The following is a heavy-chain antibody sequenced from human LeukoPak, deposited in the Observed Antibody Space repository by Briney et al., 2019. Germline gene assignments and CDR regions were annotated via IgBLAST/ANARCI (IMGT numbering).Heavy chain of an antibody. CDR1: GGTFSSYA. CDR3: ARVGDSSGSLLN. CDR2: IIPIFGTA. Sequence: ASVKVSCKASGGTFSSYAITWVRQAPGQGLEWMGGIIPIFGTANYAQKFQGRVTITADESTSTAYMELSSLRSEDTAVYYCARVGDSSGSLLNWGQGSLVTVSS. V-gene: IGHV1-69*13. D-gene: IGHD6-19*01. J-gene: IGHJ4*02.